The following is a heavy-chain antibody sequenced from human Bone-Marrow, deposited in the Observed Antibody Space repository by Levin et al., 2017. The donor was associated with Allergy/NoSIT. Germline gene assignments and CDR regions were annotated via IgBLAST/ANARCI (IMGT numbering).Heavy chain of an antibody. Sequence: GESLKISCVVSGFSFSSYNMNWVRQAPGKGLEWISYISTTGNTIYYADSVQGRFTVSRDNAKNSLFLQMNSLRAEDTAVYYCADRHFDLWGQGTLVTVSS. CDR1: GFSFSSYN. CDR3: ADRHFDL. CDR2: ISTTGNTI. V-gene: IGHV3-48*01. J-gene: IGHJ4*02.